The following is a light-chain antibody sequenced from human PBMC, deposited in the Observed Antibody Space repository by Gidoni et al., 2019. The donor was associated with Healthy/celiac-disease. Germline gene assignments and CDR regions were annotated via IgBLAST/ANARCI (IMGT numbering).Light chain of an antibody. Sequence: EIVLTQSPATLSLSPGERATLSCRARHSVSSYLAWYQQKPGQAPRLLIYDASNRATGIPARFSGSGSGTDFTLTISSLEPEDVAVYYCQQRSNWPTFGPGTKVDIK. J-gene: IGKJ3*01. CDR2: DAS. V-gene: IGKV3-11*01. CDR1: HSVSSY. CDR3: QQRSNWPT.